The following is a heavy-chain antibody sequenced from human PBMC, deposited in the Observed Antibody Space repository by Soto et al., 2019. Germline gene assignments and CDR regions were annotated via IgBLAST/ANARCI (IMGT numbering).Heavy chain of an antibody. Sequence: ASVKVSCKASGYTFPSYGISWVRQAPGQGLEWMGWISAYNGNTNYAQKLQGRVTMTTDTSTSTAYMELRSLRSDDTAVYYCARDGVGIIQLWYAFGYWAQGTLVTVSS. CDR1: GYTFPSYG. CDR2: ISAYNGNT. D-gene: IGHD5-18*01. CDR3: ARDGVGIIQLWYAFGY. V-gene: IGHV1-18*01. J-gene: IGHJ4*02.